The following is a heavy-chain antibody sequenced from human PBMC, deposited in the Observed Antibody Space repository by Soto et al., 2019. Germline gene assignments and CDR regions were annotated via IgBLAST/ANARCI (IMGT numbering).Heavy chain of an antibody. V-gene: IGHV3-23*01. CDR1: GFIFSSYD. CDR3: AKSYFFSWYDS. D-gene: IGHD3-10*01. Sequence: EVQLLGSGGGLVQPGGSLRLSCAASGFIFSSYDMAWVRQAPGKGLEWVSTVSSSADATQYADSVKGRFTNSRDNSKNTLYLEMNNLGDEDTATYYCAKSYFFSWYDSWGQGTLVTVSS. CDR2: VSSSADAT. J-gene: IGHJ5*01.